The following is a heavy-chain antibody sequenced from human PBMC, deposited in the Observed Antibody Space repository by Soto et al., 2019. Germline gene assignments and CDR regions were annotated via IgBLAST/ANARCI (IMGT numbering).Heavy chain of an antibody. V-gene: IGHV3-23*01. CDR2: IDSGGRT. J-gene: IGHJ4*02. CDR1: GFTLSTHA. Sequence: WGSLRLSCAVSGFTLSTHASIWVRQGPGKGLEWVSGIDSGGRTYHADSVKGRFTISRDNSKNALYLQMNSLRAEDTAVYYCAKEGYVSGFFWGQGTLVTVSS. CDR3: AKEGYVSGFF. D-gene: IGHD3-10*01.